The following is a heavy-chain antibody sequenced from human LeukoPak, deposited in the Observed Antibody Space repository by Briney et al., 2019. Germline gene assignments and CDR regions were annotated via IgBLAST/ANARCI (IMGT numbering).Heavy chain of an antibody. Sequence: PGGSLKLSCAASGVTFSGYWMHWVRQAPGQGLECVSRINIDGATTNYADSVKGRFTISRDSAKNTLHLQMNSLRADDTAVYYCVRGAVGTGVWFDPWGQGTLVTVSS. D-gene: IGHD1-26*01. V-gene: IGHV3-74*01. J-gene: IGHJ5*02. CDR2: INIDGATT. CDR1: GVTFSGYW. CDR3: VRGAVGTGVWFDP.